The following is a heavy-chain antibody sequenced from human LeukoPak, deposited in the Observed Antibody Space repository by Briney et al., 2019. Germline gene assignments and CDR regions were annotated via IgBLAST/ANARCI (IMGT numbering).Heavy chain of an antibody. Sequence: PSETLSLTCTDSGGSISSYYWSWIRQPPGKGLEWIGYIYYSGSTNYNPSLKSRVTISVDTSKNQFSLKLSSVTAADTAVYYCARYYYDSSGYYASYFDYWGQGTLVTVSS. D-gene: IGHD3-22*01. CDR3: ARYYYDSSGYYASYFDY. CDR1: GGSISSYY. J-gene: IGHJ4*02. V-gene: IGHV4-59*01. CDR2: IYYSGST.